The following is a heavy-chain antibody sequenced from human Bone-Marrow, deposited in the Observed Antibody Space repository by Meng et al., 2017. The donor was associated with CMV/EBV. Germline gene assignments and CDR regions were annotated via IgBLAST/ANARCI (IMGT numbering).Heavy chain of an antibody. Sequence: SETLSLTCAVYGGSFSGYYWSWIRQPPGKGLEWIGEINHSGSTNYNPSLKSRVTISVDTSKNQFSLKLSSVTAADTAVYYCARGGSIGWLPHFDYWYFDLWGRGNLVTGSS. CDR1: GGSFSGYY. D-gene: IGHD5-24*01. J-gene: IGHJ2*01. CDR3: ARGGSIGWLPHFDYWYFDL. CDR2: INHSGST. V-gene: IGHV4-34*01.